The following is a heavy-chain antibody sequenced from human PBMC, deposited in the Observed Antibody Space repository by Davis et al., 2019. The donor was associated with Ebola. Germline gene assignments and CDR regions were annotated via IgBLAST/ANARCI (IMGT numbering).Heavy chain of an antibody. CDR2: INPSGGSA. D-gene: IGHD3-10*01. CDR3: ARAFITHLHYYYYGMDV. Sequence: ASVKVSCKASGYTFTSYYMHWVRQAPGQGLEWMGMINPSGGSAMSAQKFQGRVTMTTDTSTSTAYMELRGLRSDDTAVYYCARAFITHLHYYYYGMDVWGKGTTVTVSS. J-gene: IGHJ6*04. CDR1: GYTFTSYY. V-gene: IGHV1-46*01.